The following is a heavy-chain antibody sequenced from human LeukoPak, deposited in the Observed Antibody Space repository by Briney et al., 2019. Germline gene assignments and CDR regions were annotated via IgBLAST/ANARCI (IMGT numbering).Heavy chain of an antibody. D-gene: IGHD2-15*01. V-gene: IGHV3-30*02. CDR2: IRYDGSNK. J-gene: IGHJ4*02. Sequence: GGSLRLSCAASGFTFSSYGMHWVRQAPGKGLEWVAFIRYDGSNKYYADSVKGRFTISRDNSKNTLYLQMNSLRAEDTAVYYCAKDRAPYCSGGSCCSGFDYWGQGTLVTVSS. CDR1: GFTFSSYG. CDR3: AKDRAPYCSGGSCCSGFDY.